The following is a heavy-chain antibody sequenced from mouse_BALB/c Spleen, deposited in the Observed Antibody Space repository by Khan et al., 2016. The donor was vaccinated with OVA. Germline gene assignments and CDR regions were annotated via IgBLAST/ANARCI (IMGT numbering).Heavy chain of an antibody. D-gene: IGHD1-1*01. J-gene: IGHJ3*01. V-gene: IGHV5-17*02. CDR3: AREYGAY. CDR2: ISSGSSTI. CDR1: GFTFSSFG. Sequence: DVHLVESGGGLVQPGGSRKLSCAASGFTFSSFGMHWVRQAPEKGLEWVAYISSGSSTIYYEDTVKGRFTISRDTPKNTLFLQMTSLRSEDTAMYYCAREYGAYWGQGTLVTVSA.